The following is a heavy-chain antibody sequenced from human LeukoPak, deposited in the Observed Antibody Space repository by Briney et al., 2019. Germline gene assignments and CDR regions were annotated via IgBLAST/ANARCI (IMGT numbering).Heavy chain of an antibody. CDR2: IYHNGTH. D-gene: IGHD2-2*02. CDR3: ATAPIMRGEGGEHYKYGMDV. J-gene: IGHJ6*01. CDR1: VGSISSGNW. Sequence: SGTLSLTCAVSVGSISSGNWWTWVRQSPGKGLEWIGEIYHNGTHNYNPSLKSRVTISADTFKNHFSLKLTSVTTADTAVYYCATAPIMRGEGGEHYKYGMDVWGQGTTVIVSS. V-gene: IGHV4-4*02.